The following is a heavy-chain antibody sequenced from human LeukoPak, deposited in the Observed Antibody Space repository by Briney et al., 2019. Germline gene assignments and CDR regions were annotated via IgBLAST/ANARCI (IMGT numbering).Heavy chain of an antibody. V-gene: IGHV4-31*03. J-gene: IGHJ3*01. CDR1: GGSISSGYYY. CDR3: ATLRGDYYDSRAYDL. D-gene: IGHD3-22*01. Sequence: ASETLSLTCTVSGGSISSGYYYWSWIRQHPGKGPEWIGYIYNTGNTDYNPSLKSRVFISIETSKNRFSLTLNSVTAADTAVYYCATLRGDYYDSRAYDLWGQGTMVTVSS. CDR2: IYNTGNT.